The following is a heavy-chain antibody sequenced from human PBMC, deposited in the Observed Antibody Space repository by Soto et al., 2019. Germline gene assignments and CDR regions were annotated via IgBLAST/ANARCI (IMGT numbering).Heavy chain of an antibody. V-gene: IGHV3-9*01. CDR3: AKDLARRSYYYYYMDV. CDR2: ISWNSGSI. CDR1: GFTFDDYA. Sequence: EVQLVEFGGGLVQPGRSLRLSCAASGFTFDDYAMHWVRQAPGKGLEWVSGISWNSGSIGYADSVKGRFTISRDNAKNSLYLQMNSLRAEDTALYYCAKDLARRSYYYYYMDVWGKDTTVTVSS. D-gene: IGHD1-26*01. J-gene: IGHJ6*03.